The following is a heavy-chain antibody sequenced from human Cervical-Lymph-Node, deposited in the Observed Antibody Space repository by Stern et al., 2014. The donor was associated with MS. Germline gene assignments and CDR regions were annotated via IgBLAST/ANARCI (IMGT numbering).Heavy chain of an antibody. Sequence: VQLVESGGGLVKAGGSLRLSCAASGFSFSDYDLSWIRQAPGKGLEWVSYISRGGTYGYYAESVEGRFTISTDTAKNSLLFQMNTLGADYSSIYYCVRDLGKCRICYPFDYWGQGTPVTVSS. D-gene: IGHD2-15*01. J-gene: IGHJ4*02. CDR2: ISRGGTYG. V-gene: IGHV3-11*01. CDR3: VRDLGKCRICYPFDY. CDR1: GFSFSDYD.